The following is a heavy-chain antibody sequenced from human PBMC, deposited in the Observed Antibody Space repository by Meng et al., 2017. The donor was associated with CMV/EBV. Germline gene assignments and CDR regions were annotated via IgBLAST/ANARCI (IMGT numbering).Heavy chain of an antibody. V-gene: IGHV1-18*01. J-gene: IGHJ4*02. D-gene: IGHD6-19*01. CDR1: GYTFTSYG. CDR3: ASFDAVAGTGSGRLDY. CDR2: ISAYNGNT. Sequence: SGYTFTSYGISSVRQARGQGLEWMGWISAYNGNTNYAQKLQGRVTMTTDTSTSTAYMELRSLRSDDTAVYYCASFDAVAGTGSGRLDYWGQGTLVTVSS.